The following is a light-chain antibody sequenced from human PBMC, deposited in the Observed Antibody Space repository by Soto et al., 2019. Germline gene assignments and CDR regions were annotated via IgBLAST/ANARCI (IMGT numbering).Light chain of an antibody. CDR3: SSYAGSNNFV. CDR2: DVS. V-gene: IGLV2-8*01. Sequence: QSALTQPPSASGSLGQSVTISCTGTSSDVGGYNYVSWYQQHPGKAPKLMIYDVSQRPSGVPDRSSGSKSGNTASLTVSGLQAEDEDDYYCSSYAGSNNFVFGTGTKVTVL. CDR1: SSDVGGYNY. J-gene: IGLJ1*01.